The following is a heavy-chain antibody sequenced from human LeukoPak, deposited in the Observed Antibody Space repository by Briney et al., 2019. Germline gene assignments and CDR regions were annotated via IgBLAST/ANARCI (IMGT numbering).Heavy chain of an antibody. CDR1: GFTFSSFS. D-gene: IGHD1-14*01. J-gene: IGHJ3*02. V-gene: IGHV3-48*01. CDR2: ISSGSSTI. Sequence: GGSLRLSCAASGFTFSSFSMNWVRQAPGKGLEWVSYISSGSSTIYHADSVKGRFTISRDNSKNTLYLQMNSLRAEDTAVYYCAKDRGTNLDAFDIWGQGTMVTVSS. CDR3: AKDRGTNLDAFDI.